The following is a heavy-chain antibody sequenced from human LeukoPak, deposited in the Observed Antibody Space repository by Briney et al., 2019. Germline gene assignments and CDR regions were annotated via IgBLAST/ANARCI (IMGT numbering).Heavy chain of an antibody. CDR2: INPNSGGT. V-gene: IGHV1-2*02. CDR1: GYTFTGYY. Sequence: ASVKVSCKASGYTFTGYYMHWVRQAPGQGLEWMGWINPNSGGTNYAQKFQGRVTMTRDTSISTAYMELSRLRSDDTAVYYCARVEYSSGSPDYWGQGTLVTVSS. D-gene: IGHD6-19*01. CDR3: ARVEYSSGSPDY. J-gene: IGHJ4*02.